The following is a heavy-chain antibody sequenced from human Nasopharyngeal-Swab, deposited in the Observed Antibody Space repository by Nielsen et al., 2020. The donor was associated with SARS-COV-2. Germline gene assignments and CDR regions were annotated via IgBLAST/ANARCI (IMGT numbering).Heavy chain of an antibody. D-gene: IGHD6-13*01. CDR3: ANSGGSSWYFGPYIDY. CDR2: INIDGSVR. CDR1: GYTFSSYW. V-gene: IGHV3-74*01. Sequence: GESLKISCTASGYTFSSYWMHWVRQVPGKGLVWVSRINIDGSVRDYADSVKGRFTISRDNARNTLYLQMNSLRAEDTAVYYCANSGGSSWYFGPYIDYWGQGTLVTVSS. J-gene: IGHJ4*02.